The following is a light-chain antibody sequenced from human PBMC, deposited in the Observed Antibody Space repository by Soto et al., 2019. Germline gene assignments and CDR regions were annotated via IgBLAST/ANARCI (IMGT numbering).Light chain of an antibody. V-gene: IGKV1-9*01. CDR3: QQTYSAPPT. Sequence: DIQLTQSPSFLSASVGDRVTITCRASQDVNSYLVWYQQKPRKAPRLLISVASTLQSGVPSRFSGSGSGTEFTLTISSLQPEDFATYFCQQTYSAPPTFGQGTKVDI. CDR2: VAS. J-gene: IGKJ1*01. CDR1: QDVNSY.